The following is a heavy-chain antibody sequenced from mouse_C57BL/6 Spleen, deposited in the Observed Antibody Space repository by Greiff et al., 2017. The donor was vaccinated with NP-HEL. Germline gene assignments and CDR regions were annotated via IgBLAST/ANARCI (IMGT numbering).Heavy chain of an antibody. CDR1: GYTFTDYN. D-gene: IGHD1-1*01. CDR2: INPNNGGT. J-gene: IGHJ4*01. V-gene: IGHV1-22*01. CDR3: ARSAPSSSYRYYAMDY. Sequence: EVKLMESGPELVKPGASVKMSCKASGYTFTDYNMHWVKQSHGKSLEWIGYINPNNGGTSYNQKFKGKATLTVNKSSSTAYMELRSLTSEDSAVYYCARSAPSSSYRYYAMDYWGQGTSVTVSS.